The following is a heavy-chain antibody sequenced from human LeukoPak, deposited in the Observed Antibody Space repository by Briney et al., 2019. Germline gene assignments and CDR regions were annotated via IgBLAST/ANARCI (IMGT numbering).Heavy chain of an antibody. J-gene: IGHJ4*02. CDR3: ARQTTQLRFLEWLSHFDY. V-gene: IGHV4-59*08. CDR2: IYYSGST. CDR1: GGSISSYY. Sequence: PSETLSLTCTVSGGSISSYYWSWIRQPPGKGLEWIGYIYYSGSTNYNPSLKSRVTISVDTSKNQFSLELSSVTAADTAVYYCARQTTQLRFLEWLSHFDYWGQGTLVTVSS. D-gene: IGHD3-3*01.